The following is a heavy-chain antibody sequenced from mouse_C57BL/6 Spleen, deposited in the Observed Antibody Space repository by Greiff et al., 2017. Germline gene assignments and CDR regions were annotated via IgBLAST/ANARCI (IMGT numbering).Heavy chain of an antibody. V-gene: IGHV1-82*01. CDR1: GYAFSSSW. CDR2: IYPGDGDT. J-gene: IGHJ1*03. CDR3: ARRLRLWYFEV. D-gene: IGHD1-2*01. Sequence: VQLQQSGPELVKPGASVKISCKASGYAFSSSWMNWVKQRPGKGLEWIGRIYPGDGDTNYNGKFKGKATLTADKSSSTAYMQLSSLTSEDSAVYFCARRLRLWYFEVWGTGTTVTVSS.